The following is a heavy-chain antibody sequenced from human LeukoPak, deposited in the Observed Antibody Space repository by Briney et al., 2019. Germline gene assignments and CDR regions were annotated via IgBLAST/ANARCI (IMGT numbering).Heavy chain of an antibody. CDR2: ISYDGSNK. CDR3: ARVVVPAAIRGYFQH. Sequence: PGRSLRLSCAASGFTFSSYAMHWVRQAPGKGPEWVAVISYDGSNKYYADSVKGRFTISRDNSKNTLYLQMNSLRAEDTAVYYCARVVVPAAIRGYFQHWGQGTLVTVSS. J-gene: IGHJ1*01. CDR1: GFTFSSYA. D-gene: IGHD2-2*02. V-gene: IGHV3-30-3*01.